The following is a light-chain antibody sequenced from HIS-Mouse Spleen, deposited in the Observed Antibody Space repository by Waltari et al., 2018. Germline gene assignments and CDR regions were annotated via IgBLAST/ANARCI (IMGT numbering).Light chain of an antibody. CDR3: MQALQTPWT. Sequence: DIVMTQPPLSLPVTPGEPASISCRSSQSLLHSNGYNYLDWYLQKPGQSPQLLIYLGSNRASGVPDRFSGSGSGTDFTLKISRVDAEDVGVYYCMQALQTPWTFGQGTKLEIK. CDR1: QSLLHSNGYNY. CDR2: LGS. J-gene: IGKJ2*01. V-gene: IGKV2-28*01.